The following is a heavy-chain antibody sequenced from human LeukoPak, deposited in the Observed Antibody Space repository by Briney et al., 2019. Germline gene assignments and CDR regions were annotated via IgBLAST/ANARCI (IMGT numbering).Heavy chain of an antibody. CDR3: ARDALTGTSFAY. Sequence: PSETLSLTCTVSGGSISSGGYYWGWLRQPPGKGLEWIGYIYHSGSTYYNPSLKSRVTISVDRSKTQFSLKLSSVTAADTPVYYCARDALTGTSFAYWGQGSLATASS. D-gene: IGHD1-20*01. CDR2: IYHSGST. V-gene: IGHV4-30-2*01. CDR1: GGSISSGGYY. J-gene: IGHJ4*02.